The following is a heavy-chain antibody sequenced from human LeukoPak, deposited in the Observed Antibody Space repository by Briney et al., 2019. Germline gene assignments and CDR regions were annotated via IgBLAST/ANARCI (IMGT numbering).Heavy chain of an antibody. CDR2: ISSSGSYI. CDR3: ARVIGDYGYYFYY. D-gene: IGHD4-17*01. V-gene: IGHV3-21*01. J-gene: IGHJ4*02. Sequence: GGSLRLSCAASGFAFSSYSMNWVRQAPGKGLEWVSSISSSGSYIDYADSVKGRFTITRDNAKNSLYLQMNSLRAEDTAVYYCARVIGDYGYYFYYWGQGTLVTVSS. CDR1: GFAFSSYS.